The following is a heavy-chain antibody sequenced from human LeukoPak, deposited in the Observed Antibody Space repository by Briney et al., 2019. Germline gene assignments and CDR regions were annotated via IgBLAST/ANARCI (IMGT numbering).Heavy chain of an antibody. J-gene: IGHJ4*02. Sequence: GGSLRLSCAASGFTFSSYGMHWVRQAPGKGLEWVALIRYDGSNKYYADSMKGRFTISRDNAKNTLNLQMNSLRAEDTAVYYCARDEPDSSGFWGQGTLVTVSS. CDR2: IRYDGSNK. V-gene: IGHV3-30*02. CDR3: ARDEPDSSGF. D-gene: IGHD3-22*01. CDR1: GFTFSSYG.